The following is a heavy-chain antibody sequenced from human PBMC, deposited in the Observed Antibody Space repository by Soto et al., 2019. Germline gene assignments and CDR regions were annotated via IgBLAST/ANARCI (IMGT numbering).Heavy chain of an antibody. V-gene: IGHV4-61*08. D-gene: IGHD6-13*01. CDR3: ARGSDLYSSSFLYYFDY. CDR2: IYYSGST. Sequence: SETLSLTCTVSGGSISSGGYYWSWIRQPPGKGLEWIGYIYYSGSTNYNPSLKSRVTISVDTSKNQFSLKLSSVTAADTAVYYCARGSDLYSSSFLYYFDYWGQGTLVTVSS. J-gene: IGHJ4*02. CDR1: GGSISSGGYY.